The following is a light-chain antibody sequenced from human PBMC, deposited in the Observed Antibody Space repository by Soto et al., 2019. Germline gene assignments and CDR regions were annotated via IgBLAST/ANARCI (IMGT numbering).Light chain of an antibody. V-gene: IGKV3-20*01. J-gene: IGKJ3*01. CDR2: GAS. CDR1: QSVSSSY. CDR3: QQYGSSPPIT. Sequence: EIVLTQSPGTLWLSRGERATLSCRASQSVSSSYLAWYQQKPGQAPRLLIYGASSRATGIPDRFSGSGSGTDFTLTISRLEPEDFAVYYCQQYGSSPPITFGPGTKVDIK.